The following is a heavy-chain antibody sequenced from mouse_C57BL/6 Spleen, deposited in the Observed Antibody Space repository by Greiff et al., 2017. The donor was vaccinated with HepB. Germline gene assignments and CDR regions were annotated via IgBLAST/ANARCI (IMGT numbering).Heavy chain of an antibody. D-gene: IGHD1-1*01. CDR3: TRPYGSKAWFAY. CDR2: IDPETGGT. J-gene: IGHJ3*01. Sequence: QVQLQQSGAELVRPGASVTLSCKASGYTFTDYEMHWVKQTPVHGLEWIGAIDPETGGTAYNQKFKGKAILTADKSSSTAYMELRSLTSEDSAVYYCTRPYGSKAWFAYWGQGTLVTVSA. CDR1: GYTFTDYE. V-gene: IGHV1-15*01.